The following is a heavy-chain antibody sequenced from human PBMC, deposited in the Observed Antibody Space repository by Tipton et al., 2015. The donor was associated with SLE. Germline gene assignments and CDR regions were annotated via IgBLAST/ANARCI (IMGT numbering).Heavy chain of an antibody. CDR2: ISYSGST. CDR3: ARDPNFGDPGTFDY. V-gene: IGHV4-59*01. J-gene: IGHJ4*02. CDR1: GGSINNYY. D-gene: IGHD4-17*01. Sequence: TLSLTCTVSGGSINNYYWTWIRQPPGKGLEWIGYISYSGSTNYSPSLKSRLTISVDTSKNQFSLRLNSVTAADTAVYYCARDPNFGDPGTFDYWGQGPLVTVSS.